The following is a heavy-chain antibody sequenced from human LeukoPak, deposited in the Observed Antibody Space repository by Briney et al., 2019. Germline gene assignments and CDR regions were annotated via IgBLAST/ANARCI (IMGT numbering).Heavy chain of an antibody. J-gene: IGHJ4*02. CDR1: GFTFSSYW. V-gene: IGHV3-74*01. CDR3: AREGAYDSSGYALDY. D-gene: IGHD3-22*01. Sequence: GGSLRLSCAASGFTFSSYWMHWVRQAPGKGLVWVSRINSYGSSTNYADSVRGRLTISRDNAKNTLYLLMNSLRAEDTAVYYCAREGAYDSSGYALDYWGQGTLVTVSS. CDR2: INSYGSST.